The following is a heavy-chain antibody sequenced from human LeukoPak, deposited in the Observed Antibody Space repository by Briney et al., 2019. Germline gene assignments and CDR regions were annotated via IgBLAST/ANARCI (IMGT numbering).Heavy chain of an antibody. Sequence: SMKVSCKASGGTFSSYAISWVRQAPGQGLEWMGRIIPILGIANYAQKFQGRVTITADKSTSTAYMELSSLRSEDTAVYYCARGYYCSGGSCGWFDHWGQGTLVTVSS. J-gene: IGHJ5*02. V-gene: IGHV1-69*04. CDR3: ARGYYCSGGSCGWFDH. D-gene: IGHD2-15*01. CDR2: IIPILGIA. CDR1: GGTFSSYA.